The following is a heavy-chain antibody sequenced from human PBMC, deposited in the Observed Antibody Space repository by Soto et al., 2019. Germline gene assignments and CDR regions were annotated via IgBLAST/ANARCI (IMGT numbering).Heavy chain of an antibody. Sequence: QVQLVQSGAEVKKPGASVKVSCKASGYTFTSYDINWVRQATGQGLEWMGWMNPNSGNTGYAQKFQGRVTMTRNTSKSTAYMELSSLRSEDTAVYYCARFSSSPANSDPWGQGTLVTVSS. D-gene: IGHD6-13*01. CDR3: ARFSSSPANSDP. CDR2: MNPNSGNT. CDR1: GYTFTSYD. V-gene: IGHV1-8*01. J-gene: IGHJ5*02.